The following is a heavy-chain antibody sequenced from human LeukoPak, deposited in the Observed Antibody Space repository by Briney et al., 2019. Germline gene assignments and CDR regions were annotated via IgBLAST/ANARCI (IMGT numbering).Heavy chain of an antibody. J-gene: IGHJ4*02. CDR3: ARGCSGGSCYDY. D-gene: IGHD2-15*01. Sequence: GGSLRLSCAASGFTFSTCDVNWVRQAPGKGLEWVSYMSTSGSTIYYADSVKGRFTISRDNAKNSLFLQVNSLRAEDTAVYYCARGCSGGSCYDYWGQGTLVTVSS. CDR2: MSTSGSTI. CDR1: GFTFSTCD. V-gene: IGHV3-48*03.